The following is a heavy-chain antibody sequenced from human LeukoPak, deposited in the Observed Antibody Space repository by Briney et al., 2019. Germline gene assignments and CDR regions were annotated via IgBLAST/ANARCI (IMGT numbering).Heavy chain of an antibody. CDR1: GGSISSGGYY. J-gene: IGHJ2*01. CDR2: IYYSGST. CDR3: AREGGLWYFDL. V-gene: IGHV4-31*03. Sequence: SETLSLTCTVSGGSISSGGYYWSWIRQHPGKGLEWIGYIYYSGSTHYNPSLKSRVTISVDTFKNQFSLKLSSVTAADTAVYYCAREGGLWYFDLWGRGTLVTVSS.